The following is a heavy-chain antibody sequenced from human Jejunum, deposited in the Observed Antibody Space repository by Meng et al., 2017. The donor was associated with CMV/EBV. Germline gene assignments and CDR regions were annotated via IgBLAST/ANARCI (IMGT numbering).Heavy chain of an antibody. Sequence: ASGFSFSPSRLNWVRQAPGKGLEWVSSIRSSSTYTFYAESVKGRFTISRDNAKNSLYLQMSSLTAEDTAVYYCASHWGLAASGYWGQGMLGTVSS. D-gene: IGHD2-15*01. J-gene: IGHJ4*02. V-gene: IGHV3-21*01. CDR1: GFSFSPSR. CDR3: ASHWGLAASGY. CDR2: IRSSSTYT.